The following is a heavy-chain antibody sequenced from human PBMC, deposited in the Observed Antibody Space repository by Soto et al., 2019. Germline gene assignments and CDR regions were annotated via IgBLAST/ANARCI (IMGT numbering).Heavy chain of an antibody. CDR1: GGSISSGGYS. J-gene: IGHJ5*02. D-gene: IGHD2-8*02. Sequence: QLQLQESGSGLVKPSQTLSLTCAVSGGSISSGGYSWNWIRQLPGKGLEWIGYIYHSGGTLYNPSLKIRVTISVDKSRIPFSLTLTSVTAADTAVYYCARDSLTGNRFDPWGQGTLVTVSS. V-gene: IGHV4-30-2*06. CDR3: ARDSLTGNRFDP. CDR2: IYHSGGT.